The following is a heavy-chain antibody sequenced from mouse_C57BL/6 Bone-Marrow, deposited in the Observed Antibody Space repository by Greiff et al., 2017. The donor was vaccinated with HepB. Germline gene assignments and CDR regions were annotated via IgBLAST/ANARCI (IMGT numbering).Heavy chain of an antibody. CDR3: ARDYYGSRGGYFDV. Sequence: EVMLVESGGGLVQPGGSLKLSCAASGFTFSDYYMYWVRQTPEKRLEWVAYISNGGGSTYYPDTVKGRFTISRDNAKNTRYLQMRRLKSEDTAMYYCARDYYGSRGGYFDVWGTGTTVTVSS. J-gene: IGHJ1*03. CDR1: GFTFSDYY. V-gene: IGHV5-12*01. CDR2: ISNGGGST. D-gene: IGHD1-1*01.